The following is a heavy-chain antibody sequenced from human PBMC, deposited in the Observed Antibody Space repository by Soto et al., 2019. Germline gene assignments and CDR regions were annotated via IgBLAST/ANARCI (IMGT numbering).Heavy chain of an antibody. J-gene: IGHJ4*02. V-gene: IGHV1-69*13. CDR1: GGTFSSYA. Sequence: SVKVSCKASGGTFSSYAISWVRQAPGQGLEWMGGIIPIFGTANYAQKFQGRVTITADESTSTAYMELSSLRSEDTAVYYCARADVGYCGGDCYNYFDYWGQGTLVTVSS. D-gene: IGHD2-21*02. CDR3: ARADVGYCGGDCYNYFDY. CDR2: IIPIFGTA.